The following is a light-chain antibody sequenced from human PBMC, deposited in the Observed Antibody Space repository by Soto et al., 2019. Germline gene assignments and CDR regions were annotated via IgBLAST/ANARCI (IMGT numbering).Light chain of an antibody. CDR1: QSVSSSY. CDR2: GAS. Sequence: EIVLTQSPGTLSLSPGERATLSCRASQSVSSSYLAWYQQKPGRAPRLLIYGASSRATGIPDRFSGSGSGTDFTLTISRLEPEDFAVYYCQQYGNSPAFGGGTKVEIK. CDR3: QQYGNSPA. V-gene: IGKV3-20*01. J-gene: IGKJ4*01.